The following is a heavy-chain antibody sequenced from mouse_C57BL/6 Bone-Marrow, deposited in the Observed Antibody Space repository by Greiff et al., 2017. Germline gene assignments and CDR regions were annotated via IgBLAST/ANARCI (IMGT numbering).Heavy chain of an antibody. V-gene: IGHV5-6*02. CDR2: ISSGGSYT. CDR3: ARQKLGYAMDY. Sequence: EVKLEESGGDLVKPGGSLKLSCAASGFTFSSYGMSWVRQTPDKRLEWVATISSGGSYTYYPDSVKGRFTISRDNAKNTLYLQMSSLKSEDTAMYYCARQKLGYAMDYWGQGTSVTVSS. J-gene: IGHJ4*01. CDR1: GFTFSSYG. D-gene: IGHD3-1*01.